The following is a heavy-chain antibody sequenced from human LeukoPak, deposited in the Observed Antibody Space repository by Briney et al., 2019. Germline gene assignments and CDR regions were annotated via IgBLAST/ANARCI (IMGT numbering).Heavy chain of an antibody. D-gene: IGHD6-13*01. CDR1: GYTFTSYD. J-gene: IGHJ4*02. CDR3: ARVIAAADPDY. CDR2: MDPNSGNT. V-gene: IGHV1-8*01. Sequence: VASVKVSCKASGYTFTSYDINWVRQATGQGLEWMGWMDPNSGNTGSAQKFQGRVTMTRNTSISTAYMELSSLRSEDTAVYYCARVIAAADPDYWGLGTLVTVSS.